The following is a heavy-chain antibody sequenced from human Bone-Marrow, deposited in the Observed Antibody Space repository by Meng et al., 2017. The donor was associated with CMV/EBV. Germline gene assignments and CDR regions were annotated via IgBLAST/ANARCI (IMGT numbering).Heavy chain of an antibody. CDR2: IIPILGIA. CDR3: ARVRDIVVVPTAIGVNWFDP. J-gene: IGHJ5*02. V-gene: IGHV1-69*10. CDR1: GGTFSSYA. D-gene: IGHD2-2*01. Sequence: SVKVSCKASGGTFSSYAISWVRQAPGQGLEWMGGIIPILGIANYAQNFQGRVTMTTDTSTSTAYMELRSLRSDDTAVYYCARVRDIVVVPTAIGVNWFDPWGRGTLVTVYS.